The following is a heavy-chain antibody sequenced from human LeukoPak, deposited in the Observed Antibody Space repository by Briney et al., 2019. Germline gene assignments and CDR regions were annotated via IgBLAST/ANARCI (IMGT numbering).Heavy chain of an antibody. D-gene: IGHD3-22*01. Sequence: PGGSPRLSCAASGFTFSSYSMNWVRQAPGKGLEWVSSISSSSYIYYADSVKGRFTISRDNAKNSLYLQMNSLRAEDTAVYYCARGTYYYDSSGYNPTYWGQGTLVTVSS. CDR1: GFTFSSYS. CDR2: ISSSSYI. V-gene: IGHV3-21*01. CDR3: ARGTYYYDSSGYNPTY. J-gene: IGHJ4*02.